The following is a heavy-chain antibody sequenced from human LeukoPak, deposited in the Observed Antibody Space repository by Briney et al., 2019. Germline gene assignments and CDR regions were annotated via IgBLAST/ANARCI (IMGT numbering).Heavy chain of an antibody. CDR1: GYTFTGYY. CDR3: ARDHYYDSSGYYGSGDY. J-gene: IGHJ4*02. CDR2: INPNSGGT. V-gene: IGHV1-2*02. Sequence: GASVKVSCKASGYTFTGYYMHWVRQAPGQGLEWMGWINPNSGGTNYAQKFQGRVTMTRDTSISTAYMELSRLRSDDTAVYYCARDHYYDSSGYYGSGDYWGQGTLVTVSS. D-gene: IGHD3-22*01.